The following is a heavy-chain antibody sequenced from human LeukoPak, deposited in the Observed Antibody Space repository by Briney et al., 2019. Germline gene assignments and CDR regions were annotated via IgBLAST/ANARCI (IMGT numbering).Heavy chain of an antibody. CDR2: IWYDGSNK. CDR3: ATLRGTRSWYSDY. J-gene: IGHJ4*02. V-gene: IGHV3-33*01. D-gene: IGHD6-13*01. CDR1: GFSFKSYG. Sequence: PGRSLRLSCAASGFSFKSYGMHWVRQAPGKGLEWVAVIWYDGSNKYYADSVEGRFTISRDNPKNTLYLQMDSLRTEDTAVYYCATLRGTRSWYSDYWGQGTLVTVSS.